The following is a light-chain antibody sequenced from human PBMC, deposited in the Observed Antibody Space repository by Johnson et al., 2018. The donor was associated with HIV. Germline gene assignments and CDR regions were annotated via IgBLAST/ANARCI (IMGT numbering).Light chain of an antibody. CDR2: KND. CDR3: GIWDTRLSTGGV. V-gene: IGLV1-51*02. J-gene: IGLJ1*01. Sequence: QSVLTQPPSVSAAPGQKVTISCSTNSSNFGNDYVSWYQQLPGTAPKLLIYKNDKRRSRIPDRFSGSKSGTSATLGITGLQTGDEADYYCGIWDTRLSTGGVCGTGTKVTVL. CDR1: SSNFGNDY.